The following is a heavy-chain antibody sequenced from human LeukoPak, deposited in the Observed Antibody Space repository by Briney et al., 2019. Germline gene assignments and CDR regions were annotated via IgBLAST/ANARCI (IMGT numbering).Heavy chain of an antibody. D-gene: IGHD3-16*02. CDR2: ISAYNGNT. CDR1: GYTFTSYG. CDR3: ARDPIMITFGGVIVDAFDI. Sequence: ASVKLSCKASGYTFTSYGISWVRQAPGQGLEWMGWISAYNGNTNYAQKLQGRVTMTTDTSTSTAYMELRSLRSDDTAVYYCARDPIMITFGGVIVDAFDIWGQGTMVTVSS. J-gene: IGHJ3*02. V-gene: IGHV1-18*01.